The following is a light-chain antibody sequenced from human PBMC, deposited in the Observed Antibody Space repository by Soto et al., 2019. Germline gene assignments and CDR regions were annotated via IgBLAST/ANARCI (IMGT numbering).Light chain of an antibody. J-gene: IGLJ7*01. CDR2: SDN. Sequence: QSVLTQPPSVSGTPGQRVSISCSGSSSNIGSNTVTWYQQLPGTAPKLLIYSDNQRPSGVPDRFSGSKSGTSASLAISGLKSEDEADYYCASWDDSLNGAVFGGGTQLTVL. CDR3: ASWDDSLNGAV. V-gene: IGLV1-44*01. CDR1: SSNIGSNT.